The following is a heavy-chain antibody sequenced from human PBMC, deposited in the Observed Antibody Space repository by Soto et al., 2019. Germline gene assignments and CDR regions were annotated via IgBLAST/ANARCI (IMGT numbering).Heavy chain of an antibody. V-gene: IGHV4-31*03. J-gene: IGHJ4*02. Sequence: QVQLQESGPGLVTPSQSLSLTCTVSGGSISSGAYYWRWIRQHPGRGLEWIGHISYSGKSDYNPSLESRVAISLDTPRNQFSLKLSSVTAADTAVYYCAASPNADFFDYCGPGALVTVSA. CDR2: ISYSGKS. CDR3: AASPNADFFDY. CDR1: GGSISSGAYY.